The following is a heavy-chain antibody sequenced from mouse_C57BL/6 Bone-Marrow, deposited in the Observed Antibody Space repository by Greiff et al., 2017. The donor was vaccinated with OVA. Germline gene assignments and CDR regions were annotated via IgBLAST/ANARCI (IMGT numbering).Heavy chain of an antibody. J-gene: IGHJ1*03. CDR2: IYPGDGDT. V-gene: IGHV1-82*01. D-gene: IGHD1-1*01. Sequence: VQLQQSGPELVKPGASVKISCKASGYAFSSSWMNWVKQRPGKGLEWIGRIYPGDGDTNYNGKFKGKATLTADKSSSTADMQLSSLTSEDSAVYFCANYYGRNWYFDVWGTGTTVTVSS. CDR3: ANYYGRNWYFDV. CDR1: GYAFSSSW.